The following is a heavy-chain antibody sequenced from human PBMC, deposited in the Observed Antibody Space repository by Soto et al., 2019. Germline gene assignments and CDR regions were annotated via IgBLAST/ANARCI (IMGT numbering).Heavy chain of an antibody. CDR1: GFTFSGHA. CDR3: ERDGQGRAPYALDV. V-gene: IGHV3-33*01. CDR2: IWYDGSNK. J-gene: IGHJ6*02. Sequence: QVQLVESGGGVAQPGRSLRLSCTVSGFTFSGHAMHWVRQAPGKGLEWVTQIWYDGSNKYYPESLKGRFTISRDNSKNTLYRQMNSLRVEDTAVNYWERDGQGRAPYALDVWGQGTSVTVSS.